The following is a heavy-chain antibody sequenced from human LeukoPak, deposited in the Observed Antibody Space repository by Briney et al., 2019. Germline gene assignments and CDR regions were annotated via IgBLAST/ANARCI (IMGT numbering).Heavy chain of an antibody. V-gene: IGHV3-74*01. CDR3: ASGVICSSTSCSATNFDY. CDR2: INSDGSST. D-gene: IGHD2-2*01. CDR1: GFTFSSYW. J-gene: IGHJ4*02. Sequence: GGSLRLSCAASGFTFSSYWMHWVRKAPGKGLVWVSRINSDGSSTSYADSVKGRFTISRDNAKNTLYLQMNSLRAEDTAVYYCASGVICSSTSCSATNFDYWGQGTQVTVSS.